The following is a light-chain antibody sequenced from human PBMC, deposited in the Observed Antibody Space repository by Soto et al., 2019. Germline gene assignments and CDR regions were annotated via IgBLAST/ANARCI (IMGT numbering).Light chain of an antibody. CDR2: DNN. CDR3: GTWDSGLSAEV. CDR1: SSNIGNNY. V-gene: IGLV1-51*01. Sequence: QAVLTQPPSVSAAPGQKVTISCSGSSSNIGNNYVSWYQHLPGTAPKLLIYDNNKRPSGIPDRFSGSKSGTSATLGITGLQTGDAADYYCGTWDSGLSAEVFGGGTKVTVL. J-gene: IGLJ2*01.